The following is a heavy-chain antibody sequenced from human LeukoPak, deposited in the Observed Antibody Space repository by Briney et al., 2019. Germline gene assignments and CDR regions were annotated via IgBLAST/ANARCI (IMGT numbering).Heavy chain of an antibody. CDR1: GFTFSSYG. Sequence: GGSLRLSCAASGFTFSSYGMHWVRQAPGKGLEWVAVIPYDGSNKYYADSVKGRFTISRDNSKNTLYLQMNSLRAEDTAVYYCAKHTAMVPFDYWGQGTLVTVSS. D-gene: IGHD5-18*01. V-gene: IGHV3-30*18. J-gene: IGHJ4*02. CDR3: AKHTAMVPFDY. CDR2: IPYDGSNK.